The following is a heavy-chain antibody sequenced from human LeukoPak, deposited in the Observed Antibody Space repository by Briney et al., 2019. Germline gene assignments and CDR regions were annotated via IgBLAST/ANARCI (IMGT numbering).Heavy chain of an antibody. CDR1: GGTFSSYA. V-gene: IGHV1-69*10. Sequence: ASVKVSSKASGGTFSSYAISWVRQAPGQGLEWMGRIIPIFGIANYAQKFQGRVTITADKSTSTAYMELSSLRSEDTAVYYCATPRIYCGGDCYPDAFDIWGQGTMVTVSS. D-gene: IGHD2-21*02. CDR3: ATPRIYCGGDCYPDAFDI. CDR2: IIPIFGIA. J-gene: IGHJ3*02.